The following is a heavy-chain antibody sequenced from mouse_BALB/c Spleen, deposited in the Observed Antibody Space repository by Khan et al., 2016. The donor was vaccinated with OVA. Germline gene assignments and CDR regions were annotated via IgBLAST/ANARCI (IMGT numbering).Heavy chain of an antibody. J-gene: IGHJ3*01. CDR1: GDSITSGYF. D-gene: IGHD3-1*01. CDR2: IRYDGNS. Sequence: EVQLQESGPGLVKPSQSLSLTCSVTGDSITSGYFWNWIRQFPGNKLEWMGYIRYDGNSNYNPSLKNRISITRDTSKNQFFLKLNSVTPEDTATYYGARGGSSGPAWFAYGGQGTLGTVSA. CDR3: ARGGSSGPAWFAY. V-gene: IGHV3-6*02.